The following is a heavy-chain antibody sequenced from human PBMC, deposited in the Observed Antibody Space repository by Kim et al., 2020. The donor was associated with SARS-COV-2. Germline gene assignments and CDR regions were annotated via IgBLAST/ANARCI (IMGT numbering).Heavy chain of an antibody. CDR2: ISGSGGST. V-gene: IGHV3-23*01. D-gene: IGHD3-10*01. CDR1: GFTFSSYA. J-gene: IGHJ4*02. CDR3: AKGATYYYGSGSPAPGYFDY. Sequence: GGSLRLSCAASGFTFSSYAMSWVRQAPGKGLEWVSAISGSGGSTYYADSVKGRFTISRDDSKNTLYLQMNSLRAEDTAVYYCAKGATYYYGSGSPAPGYFDYWGQGTLVTVSS.